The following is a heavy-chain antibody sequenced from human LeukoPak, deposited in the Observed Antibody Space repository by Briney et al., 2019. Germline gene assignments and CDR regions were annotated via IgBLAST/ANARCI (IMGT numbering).Heavy chain of an antibody. J-gene: IGHJ3*02. CDR2: ISFDETYK. Sequence: PGRSLRLSCLASGFMFTNYGMHWVRQAPGKGLEWVAGISFDETYKYYTDAVRGRFTISRDNSKNTLYLQMNSLRAEDTAVYYCAKWHGILDAFDIWGQGTMVTVSS. V-gene: IGHV3-30*18. CDR3: AKWHGILDAFDI. CDR1: GFMFTNYG.